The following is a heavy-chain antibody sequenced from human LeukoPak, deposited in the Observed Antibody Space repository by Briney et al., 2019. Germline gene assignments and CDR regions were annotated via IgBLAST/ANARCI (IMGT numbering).Heavy chain of an antibody. V-gene: IGHV3-74*01. D-gene: IGHD2-21*02. J-gene: IGHJ4*01. CDR2: INRDGTST. CDR1: GFTFRRYW. CDR3: ARADCGGDCSRRHFDY. Sequence: GGSLRLSCAASGFTFRRYWMHWVRQVPGKGLVWVSHINRDGTSTSYADFVKGRFTISRDNAKNTLYLQMNSLRVEDTAVYSCARADCGGDCSRRHFDYWGHGTLVTVSS.